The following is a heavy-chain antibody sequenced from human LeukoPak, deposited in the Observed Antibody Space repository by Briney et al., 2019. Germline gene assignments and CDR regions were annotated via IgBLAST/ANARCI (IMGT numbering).Heavy chain of an antibody. CDR3: ARGLTYDILTGYYFDY. CDR2: INHSGST. D-gene: IGHD3-9*01. CDR1: GGSFSGYY. J-gene: IGHJ4*02. Sequence: PSETLSLTCAVYGGSFSGYYWSWIRQPPGKGLEWIGEINHSGSTNYNPSLKSRVTISVDTSKNQFSLKLSSVTAADTAVYYCARGLTYDILTGYYFDYWGQGTLVTVSS. V-gene: IGHV4-34*01.